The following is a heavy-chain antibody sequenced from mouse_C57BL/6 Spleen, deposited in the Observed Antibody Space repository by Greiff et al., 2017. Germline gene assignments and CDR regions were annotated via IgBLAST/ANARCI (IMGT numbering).Heavy chain of an antibody. CDR2: IDPETGGT. CDR1: GYTFTDYE. CDR3: TRFDAGAMDY. J-gene: IGHJ4*01. D-gene: IGHD2-3*01. V-gene: IGHV1-15*01. Sequence: VQVVESGAELVRPGASVTLSCKASGYTFTDYEMHWVKQTPVHGLEWIGAIDPETGGTAYNQKFKGKAILTADKSSSTAYMELRSLTSEDSAVYYCTRFDAGAMDYWGQGTSVTVSS.